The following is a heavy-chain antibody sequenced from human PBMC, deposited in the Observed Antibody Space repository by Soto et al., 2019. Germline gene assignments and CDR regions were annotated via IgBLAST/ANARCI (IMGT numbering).Heavy chain of an antibody. CDR2: IYYTGST. CDR1: GGSVNSDNFY. Sequence: PSETLSLTCTVSGGSVNSDNFYWSWIRQPPGRGLEWIGYIYYTGSTNYNPSLKSRVTISIDTSRNQFSLKLSSVTAADTAVYYCARGFKHSPEAFDPWGQGSLVTVSS. CDR3: ARGFKHSPEAFDP. V-gene: IGHV4-61*01. J-gene: IGHJ5*02.